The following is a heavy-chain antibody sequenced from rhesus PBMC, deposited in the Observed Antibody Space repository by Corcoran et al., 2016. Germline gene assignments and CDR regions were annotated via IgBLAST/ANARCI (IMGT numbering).Heavy chain of an antibody. CDR3: ASGRYYYFSFDY. D-gene: IGHD3-16*01. Sequence: QVQLQESGPGLVKPSETLSLTCAVSGGSISSRNWWSWIRQLPGKGLEWIGHIGGRSASTNYNPSLKRRVTISKDTSKNQFSLKLSSVTAADTAVYYCASGRYYYFSFDYWGQGVLVTVSS. J-gene: IGHJ4*01. V-gene: IGHV4-65*02. CDR2: IGGRSAST. CDR1: GGSISSRNW.